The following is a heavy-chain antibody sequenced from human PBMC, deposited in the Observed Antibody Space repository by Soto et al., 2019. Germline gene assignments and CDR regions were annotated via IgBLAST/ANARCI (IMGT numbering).Heavy chain of an antibody. CDR2: ISGDGSST. J-gene: IGHJ3*01. V-gene: IGHV3-74*01. CDR1: EFTFRSYW. D-gene: IGHD1-7*01. CDR3: AISLPGTYGAFDL. Sequence: EVQLVDSGGGLVPPGGSLRLSCAASEFTFRSYWMHWVRQSPGKGLVWVSRISGDGSSTNYADSVKGRFTISRDNAKNTVYLQIDSLRAEDTAVYYCAISLPGTYGAFDLWGQGTMVTVSS.